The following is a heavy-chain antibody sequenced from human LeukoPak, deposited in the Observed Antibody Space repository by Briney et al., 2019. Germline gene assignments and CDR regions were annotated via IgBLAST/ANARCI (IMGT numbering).Heavy chain of an antibody. V-gene: IGHV1-8*01. J-gene: IGHJ3*02. D-gene: IGHD4-17*01. Sequence: SVKVSCKASGYTFTSYDINWVRQATGQGLEWMGWMNPNSGNTGYAQKFQGRVTMTRNTSISTAYMELSSLRSEDTAVYYCARAQEVDYDDSDAFDIWGQGTMVTVSS. CDR1: GYTFTSYD. CDR2: MNPNSGNT. CDR3: ARAQEVDYDDSDAFDI.